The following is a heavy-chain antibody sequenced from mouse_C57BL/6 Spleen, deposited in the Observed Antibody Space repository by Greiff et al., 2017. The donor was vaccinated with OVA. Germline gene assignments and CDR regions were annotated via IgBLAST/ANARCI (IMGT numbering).Heavy chain of an antibody. D-gene: IGHD1-3*01. Sequence: EVQLQESGAELVKPGASVKLSCTASGFNIKDYYMYWVKQRTEQGLEWIGRIDPEDGETKYASKFQGKVTINADTTSNTAYLQLSSLTSDDTAVYYCARSNYYNSWFAYWGQGTLVTVSA. J-gene: IGHJ3*01. CDR3: ARSNYYNSWFAY. V-gene: IGHV14-2*01. CDR1: GFNIKDYY. CDR2: IDPEDGET.